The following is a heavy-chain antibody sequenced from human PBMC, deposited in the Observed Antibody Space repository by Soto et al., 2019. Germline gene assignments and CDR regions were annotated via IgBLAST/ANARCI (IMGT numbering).Heavy chain of an antibody. CDR1: GCTFSSHA. D-gene: IGHD3-22*01. V-gene: IGHV3-23*01. Sequence: PGGSLRLSCAASGCTFSSHAMSWVRQAPGKGLEWVSAISGSGGSTYYADSVKGRFTISRDNSKNTLYLQMNSLRAEDTAVYYCAKPQITMIVPSWYFDLWGRGTLVTVSS. CDR2: ISGSGGST. J-gene: IGHJ2*01. CDR3: AKPQITMIVPSWYFDL.